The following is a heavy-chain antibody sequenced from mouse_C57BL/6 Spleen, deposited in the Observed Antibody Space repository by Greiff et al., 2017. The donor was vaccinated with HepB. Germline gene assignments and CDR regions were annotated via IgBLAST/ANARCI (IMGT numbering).Heavy chain of an antibody. V-gene: IGHV5-16*01. J-gene: IGHJ2*01. CDR1: GFTFSDYY. Sequence: EVQRVESEGGLVQPGSSMKLSCTASGFTFSDYYMAWVRQVPEKGLEWVANINYDGSSTYYLDSLKSRFIISRDNAKNILYLQMSSLKSEDTATYYCARDSSGYFDCWGQGTTLTVSS. D-gene: IGHD3-2*02. CDR2: INYDGSST. CDR3: ARDSSGYFDC.